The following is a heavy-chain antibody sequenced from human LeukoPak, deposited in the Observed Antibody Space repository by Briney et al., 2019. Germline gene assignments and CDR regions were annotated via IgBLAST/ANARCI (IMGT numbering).Heavy chain of an antibody. CDR2: INAGNGNT. CDR3: ATGYCSSTSCPLYYYYYMDV. J-gene: IGHJ6*03. D-gene: IGHD2-2*01. Sequence: ASVKVSCKASGYTFTSYAMHWVRQAPGQRLEWMGWINAGNGNTKYSQKFQGRVTITRDTSASTAYMELSSLRSEDTAVYYCATGYCSSTSCPLYYYYYMDVWGKGTTVTVSS. V-gene: IGHV1-3*01. CDR1: GYTFTSYA.